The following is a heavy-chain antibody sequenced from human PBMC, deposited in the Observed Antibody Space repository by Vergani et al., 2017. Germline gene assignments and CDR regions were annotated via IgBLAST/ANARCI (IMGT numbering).Heavy chain of an antibody. CDR2: IKSKTDGGTT. V-gene: IGHV3-15*01. J-gene: IGHJ6*02. CDR3: TTGLVGANSYYHYYNMDV. Sequence: EVQLVESGGGLVKPGGSLRLSCAASGFTFSNAWMSWVRQAPGKGLEWVGRIKSKTDGGTTDYAAPVKGRFTISRDDSKNTLYLQMNSLKTEDTAVYYCTTGLVGANSYYHYYNMDVWGQGTTVTVSS. D-gene: IGHD1-26*01. CDR1: GFTFSNAW.